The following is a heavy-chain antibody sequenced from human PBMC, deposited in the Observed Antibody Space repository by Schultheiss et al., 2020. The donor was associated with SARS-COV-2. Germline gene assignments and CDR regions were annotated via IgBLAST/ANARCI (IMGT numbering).Heavy chain of an antibody. CDR1: GFTFSSYG. CDR3: AKTGPYYYDSSGYYYAGYFDY. Sequence: GGSLRLSCAASGFTFSSYGMHWVRQAPGKGLEWVAVIWHDGSKMYYADSVKGRFTISRDNSKNTLYLQMNSLRAEDTAVYYCAKTGPYYYDSSGYYYAGYFDYWGQGALVTVAA. V-gene: IGHV3-30*02. J-gene: IGHJ4*02. CDR2: IWHDGSKM. D-gene: IGHD3-22*01.